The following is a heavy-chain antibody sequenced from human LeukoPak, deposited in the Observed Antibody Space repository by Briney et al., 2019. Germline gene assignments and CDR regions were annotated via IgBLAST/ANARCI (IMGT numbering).Heavy chain of an antibody. CDR2: MNPNSGNT. CDR3: ARSRSKIVVVPAANSGSWFDP. Sequence: ASVKVSCKASGYTFTSYDINWVRQATGQGLEWMGWMNPNSGNTGYAQKFQGRVTMTRNTSISTAYMELSSLRSEDTAVYYCARSRSKIVVVPAANSGSWFDPWGQGTLVTVSS. CDR1: GYTFTSYD. D-gene: IGHD2-2*01. J-gene: IGHJ5*02. V-gene: IGHV1-8*01.